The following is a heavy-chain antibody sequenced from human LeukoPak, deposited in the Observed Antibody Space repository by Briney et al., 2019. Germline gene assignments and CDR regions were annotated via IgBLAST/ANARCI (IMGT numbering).Heavy chain of an antibody. Sequence: PSDTLSLTCTVSGGSISSSSYYWGWIRQPPGKGLEWIASINYSGSTYYYPSLKSRVTMSVDTSKNQFSLNLNSVTAADTAVYYCARSPIAAAGTRWFDPWGQGTLVTVSS. CDR3: ARSPIAAAGTRWFDP. CDR1: GGSISSSSYY. D-gene: IGHD6-13*01. J-gene: IGHJ5*02. CDR2: INYSGST. V-gene: IGHV4-39*01.